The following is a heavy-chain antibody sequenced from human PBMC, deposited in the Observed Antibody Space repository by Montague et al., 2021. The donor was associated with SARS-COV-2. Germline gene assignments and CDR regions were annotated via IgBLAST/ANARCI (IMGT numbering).Heavy chain of an antibody. D-gene: IGHD6-19*01. CDR2: IDWDDDK. Sequence: PALVKPTQTLTLTCTFSGFSLSTSGMCVSWIRQPPGKALEWLVRIDWDDDKYYSTSLKTRLTISKDTSKNQVVLTMTNMGPVDTATYYCARVAVAGFPQFDPWGQGTLVTVSS. CDR1: GFSLSTSGMC. CDR3: ARVAVAGFPQFDP. J-gene: IGHJ5*02. V-gene: IGHV2-70*11.